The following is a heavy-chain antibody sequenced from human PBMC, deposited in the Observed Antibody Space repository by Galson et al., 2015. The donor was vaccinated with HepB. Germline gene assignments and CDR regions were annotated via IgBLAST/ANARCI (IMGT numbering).Heavy chain of an antibody. Sequence: PALVKPTQTLTLTCTFSGFSLSTSGVGVGWIRQPPGKALEWLALIYWDDDKRYSPSLKSRLTITKDTSKNQVVLTMTNMDPVDTATYYCAHSNSGSYGAFDAFDIWGQGTMVTVSS. J-gene: IGHJ3*02. CDR2: IYWDDDK. D-gene: IGHD1-26*01. V-gene: IGHV2-5*02. CDR3: AHSNSGSYGAFDAFDI. CDR1: GFSLSTSGVG.